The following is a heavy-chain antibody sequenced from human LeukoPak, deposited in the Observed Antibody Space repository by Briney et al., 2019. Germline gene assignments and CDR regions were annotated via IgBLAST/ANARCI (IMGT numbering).Heavy chain of an antibody. D-gene: IGHD3-3*01. CDR2: ISDNGGRT. Sequence: PGGSLRLSCAASGFTFSGYAMSWVRQAPGKGLEWVSTISDNGGRTYYADSVKGRFTISRDNSKNTLFLQMNSLRAEDTAVYYCARALNFWSANGGLLWGQGTLVTVSS. V-gene: IGHV3-23*01. J-gene: IGHJ4*02. CDR3: ARALNFWSANGGLL. CDR1: GFTFSGYA.